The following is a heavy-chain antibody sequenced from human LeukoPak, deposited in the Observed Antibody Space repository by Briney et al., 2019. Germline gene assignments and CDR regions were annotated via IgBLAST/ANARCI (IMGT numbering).Heavy chain of an antibody. Sequence: GGSLRLSCAASGFTFSTYNMNWVRQAPGKGLEWVSCISTSSSYIYYSDSVKGRFTISRDNAKNSFYLQMNSLRAEDTAVYYCAKDSGYSYGHSGYWGQGTLVTVSS. V-gene: IGHV3-21*01. CDR3: AKDSGYSYGHSGY. J-gene: IGHJ4*02. D-gene: IGHD5-18*01. CDR2: ISTSSSYI. CDR1: GFTFSTYN.